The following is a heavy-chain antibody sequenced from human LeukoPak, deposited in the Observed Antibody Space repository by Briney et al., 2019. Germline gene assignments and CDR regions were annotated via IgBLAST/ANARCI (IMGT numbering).Heavy chain of an antibody. Sequence: PSETLSLTCAVYGGSFSGYYWSWIRQPPGKGLEWIGEINHSGSTNYNPSLKSRVTISVDTSKNQFSLKLSSVTAADTAVYYCARGLGLPFDYWGQETLVTVSS. CDR1: GGSFSGYY. J-gene: IGHJ4*02. CDR2: INHSGST. CDR3: ARGLGLPFDY. V-gene: IGHV4-34*01. D-gene: IGHD3-16*01.